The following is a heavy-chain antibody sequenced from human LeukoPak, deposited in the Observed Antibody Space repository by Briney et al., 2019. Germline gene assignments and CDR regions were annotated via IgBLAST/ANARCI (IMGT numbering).Heavy chain of an antibody. CDR1: GYTFTGYY. CDR2: INPNSGGT. D-gene: IGHD3-22*01. V-gene: IGHV1-2*02. J-gene: IGHJ6*02. CDR3: ARHYYDSSGYYYPGMDV. Sequence: ASVKVSCKASGYTFTGYYMHWVRQAPGQGLEWMGWINPNSGGTNYAQKLQGRVTMTRDTSISTAYMELSRLRSDDTAVYYCARHYYDSSGYYYPGMDVWGQGTTVTVSS.